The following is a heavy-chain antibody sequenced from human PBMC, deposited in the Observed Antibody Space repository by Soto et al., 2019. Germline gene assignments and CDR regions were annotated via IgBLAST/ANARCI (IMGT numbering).Heavy chain of an antibody. D-gene: IGHD5-12*01. CDR3: ARATRSGSPRFGH. CDR1: GYTFSNYY. J-gene: IGHJ4*02. V-gene: IGHV1-46*03. CDR2: INPSGDST. Sequence: ASVKVSCKGAGYTFSNYYMHWVRQAPGQGLEWMGIINPSGDSTSYAEEFQGRVTMTRETSTSTLYMELSSLRSEDTAVYYWARATRSGSPRFGHWGQGTLV.